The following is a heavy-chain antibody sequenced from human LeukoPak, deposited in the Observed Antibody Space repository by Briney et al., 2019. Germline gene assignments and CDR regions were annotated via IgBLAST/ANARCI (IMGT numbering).Heavy chain of an antibody. J-gene: IGHJ4*02. CDR3: ARGDILTGYEFDY. Sequence: PSETLSLTCAVYGRSFSGYYWSWIRQPPGKGLEWIGEINHSGSTNYNPSLKSRVTISVDTSKNQFSLKLSSVTAADTAVYYCARGDILTGYEFDYWGQGTLVTVSS. V-gene: IGHV4-34*01. CDR2: INHSGST. CDR1: GRSFSGYY. D-gene: IGHD3-9*01.